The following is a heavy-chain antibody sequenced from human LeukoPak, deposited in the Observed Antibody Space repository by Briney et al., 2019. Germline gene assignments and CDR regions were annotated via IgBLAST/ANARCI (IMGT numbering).Heavy chain of an antibody. CDR2: ISNDGSNR. J-gene: IGHJ4*02. V-gene: IGHV3-30-3*01. CDR1: GFTFSSYA. D-gene: IGHD6-19*01. CDR3: ARGEIAVTGRVDY. Sequence: PGRSLRLSCAASGFTFSSYAMHWVRQAPGKGLEWVAVISNDGSNRHYADSVKGRFTISRDNSKNTLYLQMNSLRGEDTAVYYCARGEIAVTGRVDYWGQGTLVTVSS.